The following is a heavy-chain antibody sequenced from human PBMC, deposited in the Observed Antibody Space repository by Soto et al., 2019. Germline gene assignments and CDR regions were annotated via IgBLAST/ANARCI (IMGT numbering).Heavy chain of an antibody. CDR2: IYYSGST. J-gene: IGHJ4*02. D-gene: IGHD1-7*01. CDR1: GGSISSYY. Sequence: SETLSLTCTVSGGSISSYYWRWIRQPPGKGLEWIGYIYYSGSTNYNPSLKSRVTISVDTSKNQFSLKLSSVTAADTAVYYCARRYNWNYAFDYWGQGTLVTVSS. CDR3: ARRYNWNYAFDY. V-gene: IGHV4-59*01.